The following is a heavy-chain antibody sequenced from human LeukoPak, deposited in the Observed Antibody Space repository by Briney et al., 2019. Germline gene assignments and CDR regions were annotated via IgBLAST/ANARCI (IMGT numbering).Heavy chain of an antibody. CDR3: ARDAFLGDSSFDY. CDR1: GGSISSGSYY. J-gene: IGHJ4*02. D-gene: IGHD3-22*01. Sequence: PSETLSLTCTVSGGSISSGSYYWSWNRQPAGKGLEWIGRIYTSGSTNYNPPLKSRVTISVDTSKNQFSLKLSSVTAADTAVYYCARDAFLGDSSFDYWGQGTLVTVSS. CDR2: IYTSGST. V-gene: IGHV4-61*02.